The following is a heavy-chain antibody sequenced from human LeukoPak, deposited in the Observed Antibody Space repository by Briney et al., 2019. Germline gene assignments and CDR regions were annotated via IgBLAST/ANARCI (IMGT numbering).Heavy chain of an antibody. J-gene: IGHJ6*03. CDR1: GFTFSSYG. V-gene: IGHV3-23*01. Sequence: GGSLRLSCAASGFTFSSYGVSWVRQAPGKGLEWVSAISGSGGSTYYADSVKGRFTISRDNSENTLYLQMNSLRAEDTAVYYCAKGYSGYEPHNWYGSSVEYYYYMDVWGKGTTVTVSS. CDR2: ISGSGGST. CDR3: AKGYSGYEPHNWYGSSVEYYYYMDV. D-gene: IGHD5-12*01.